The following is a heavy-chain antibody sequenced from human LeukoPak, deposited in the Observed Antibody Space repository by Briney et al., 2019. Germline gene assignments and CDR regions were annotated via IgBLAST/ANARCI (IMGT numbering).Heavy chain of an antibody. D-gene: IGHD3-9*01. V-gene: IGHV3-7*01. Sequence: GGSLRLSCAVSGFSVSRSYMSWIRQAPGKGLEWVANIKQDGSDKYYVDSVTGRFTISRDNVENSLYLQMNSLRAEDTAVYYCARDWAYYDIFSGYSANYFDYWGQGTLVTVSS. CDR3: ARDWAYYDIFSGYSANYFDY. CDR1: GFSVSRSY. J-gene: IGHJ4*02. CDR2: IKQDGSDK.